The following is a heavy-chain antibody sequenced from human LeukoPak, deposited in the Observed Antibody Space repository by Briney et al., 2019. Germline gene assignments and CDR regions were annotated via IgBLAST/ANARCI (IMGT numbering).Heavy chain of an antibody. V-gene: IGHV4-59*08. D-gene: IGHD5-18*01. J-gene: IGHJ2*01. Sequence: SETLSLTCTVSGASISSYYWSWIRQPPGKGLEWIGYFYYSGSTNCNPSLKSRVTISVDTSKNQFSLRLTSVTAADTAVYYCARGKYIYGYWYFDLWGRGTLVTVSS. CDR3: ARGKYIYGYWYFDL. CDR1: GASISSYY. CDR2: FYYSGST.